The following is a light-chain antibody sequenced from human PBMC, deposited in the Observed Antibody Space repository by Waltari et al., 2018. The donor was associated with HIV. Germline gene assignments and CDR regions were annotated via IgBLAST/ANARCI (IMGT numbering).Light chain of an antibody. V-gene: IGLV1-47*01. CDR2: RNN. CDR3: AAWDDSLSVVFV. J-gene: IGLJ1*01. Sequence: QSVLTQPPSASGTPGQRVTIPCSGSSSNIGSKYVYWYQQLPGTAPKLLIYRNNQRPAGVPDRFSGSKSGTSASLAISGLRSEDEADYYCAAWDDSLSVVFVFGTGTKVTVL. CDR1: SSNIGSKY.